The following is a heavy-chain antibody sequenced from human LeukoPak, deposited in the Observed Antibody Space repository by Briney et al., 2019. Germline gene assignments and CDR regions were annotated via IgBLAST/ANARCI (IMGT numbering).Heavy chain of an antibody. V-gene: IGHV1-24*01. Sequence: ASVKVSCKVSGYTLTEFSMHWVRQAPGKGLEWMGGFDPEDGETIYAQKFQGRVTMTRDTSTSTVYMELSSLRSEDTAVYYCARDQSPVQYSSTFGYWGQGTLVTVSS. J-gene: IGHJ4*02. CDR1: GYTLTEFS. CDR2: FDPEDGET. CDR3: ARDQSPVQYSSTFGY. D-gene: IGHD6-13*01.